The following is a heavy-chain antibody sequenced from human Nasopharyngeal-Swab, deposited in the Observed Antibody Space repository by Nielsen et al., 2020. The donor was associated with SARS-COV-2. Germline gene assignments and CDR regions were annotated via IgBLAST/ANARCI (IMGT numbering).Heavy chain of an antibody. CDR2: ISSSGSTI. Sequence: WIRQPPGKGLEWVSYISSSGSTIYYADSVKGRFTISRDNAKNSLYLQMNSLRAEDTALYHCARVSRCSGGSCYFSFDIWGQGTMVTVSS. J-gene: IGHJ3*02. CDR3: ARVSRCSGGSCYFSFDI. V-gene: IGHV3-11*01. D-gene: IGHD2-15*01.